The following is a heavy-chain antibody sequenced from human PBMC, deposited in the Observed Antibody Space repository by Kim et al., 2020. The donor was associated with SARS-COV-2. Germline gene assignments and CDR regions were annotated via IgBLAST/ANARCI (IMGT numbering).Heavy chain of an antibody. J-gene: IGHJ6*02. Sequence: GGSLRLSCAASGFTFSSYSMNWVRQAPGKGLEWVSYISSSSSTIYYADSVKGRFTISRDNAKNSLYLQMNSLRAEDTAVYYCARIIHAQDDYGDYVSYYYYGMDVWGQGTTVTVSS. D-gene: IGHD4-17*01. CDR3: ARIIHAQDDYGDYVSYYYYGMDV. CDR1: GFTFSSYS. V-gene: IGHV3-48*04. CDR2: ISSSSSTI.